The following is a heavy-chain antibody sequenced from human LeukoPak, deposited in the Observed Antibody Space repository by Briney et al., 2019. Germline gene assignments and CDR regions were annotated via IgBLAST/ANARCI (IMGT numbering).Heavy chain of an antibody. V-gene: IGHV3-33*01. Sequence: GRSLRLSCAASGFTFSSYVMHWVRQAPGKGLEWVAVIWYDGSNKYYADSVKGRFTISRDNSKNTLYLQMNNLRAEDTAVYYCARVYGSGSSPLDYWGQGTLVTVSS. CDR3: ARVYGSGSSPLDY. J-gene: IGHJ4*02. CDR1: GFTFSSYV. CDR2: IWYDGSNK. D-gene: IGHD3-10*01.